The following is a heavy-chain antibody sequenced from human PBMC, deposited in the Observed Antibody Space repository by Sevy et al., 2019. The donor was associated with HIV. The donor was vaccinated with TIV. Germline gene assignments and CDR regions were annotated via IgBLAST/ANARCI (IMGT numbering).Heavy chain of an antibody. Sequence: SETLSLTCTVSGGSISSYYRSWIRQPPGKGLEWIGYIYYSGSTNYNPSLKSRVTISVDTSKNQFSLKLSSVTAADTAVYYCARDLGVWSGNHGMDVWGQGTTVTVSS. D-gene: IGHD3-3*01. CDR2: IYYSGST. V-gene: IGHV4-59*01. CDR3: ARDLGVWSGNHGMDV. CDR1: GGSISSYY. J-gene: IGHJ6*02.